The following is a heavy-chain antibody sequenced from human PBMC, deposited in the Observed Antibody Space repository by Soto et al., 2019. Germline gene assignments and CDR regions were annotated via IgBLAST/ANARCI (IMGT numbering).Heavy chain of an antibody. CDR2: INAGNGNT. Sequence: QVQLVQSGAEVKKPGASVKVSCKASGYSFTNYAMHWVRQAPGQGLEWMGWINAGNGNTKYSQKFQGRVTITRDTSASTLYMELSSLRSEDTAVYYCARDYWREYYNWMDVWGQGTTVIVSS. V-gene: IGHV1-3*01. CDR1: GYSFTNYA. D-gene: IGHD3-3*01. CDR3: ARDYWREYYNWMDV. J-gene: IGHJ6*02.